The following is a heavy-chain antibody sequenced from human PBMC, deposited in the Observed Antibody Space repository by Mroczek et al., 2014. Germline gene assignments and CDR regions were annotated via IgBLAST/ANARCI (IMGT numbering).Heavy chain of an antibody. V-gene: IGHV4-34*01. CDR2: INHSGST. D-gene: IGHD1-26*01. CDR1: VGPSVVTT. CDR3: AREGTYSWTKKRYWFDP. J-gene: IGHJ5*02. Sequence: QVQLQHGAAGLLKPSETLSLTCAVYVGPSVVTTGAGSASPQGRGLEWIGEINHSGSTNYSPSLKSRVTISLDTSKNQFSLKLSSVTAADTAVYYCAREGTYSWTKKRYWFDPWGQGTLVTVSS.